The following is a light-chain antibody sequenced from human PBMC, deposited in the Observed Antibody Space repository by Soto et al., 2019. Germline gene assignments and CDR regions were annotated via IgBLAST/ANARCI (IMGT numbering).Light chain of an antibody. J-gene: IGKJ4*01. CDR2: AGS. CDR3: QHSSNTPAGLT. Sequence: DIPMTQSPVSLSASVGDRVTITCRASQSISNYLNWYQQRPGEAPKLLIYAGSTLHSGVPSRFSGSGSVTDFTLTISRLQPEDFATYFCQHSSNTPAGLTFGGGTKVEIK. V-gene: IGKV1-39*01. CDR1: QSISNY.